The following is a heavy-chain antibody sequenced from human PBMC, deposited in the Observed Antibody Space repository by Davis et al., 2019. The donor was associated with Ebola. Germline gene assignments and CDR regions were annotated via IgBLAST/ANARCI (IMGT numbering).Heavy chain of an antibody. Sequence: SVKVSCKASGYTFTSYGISWVRQAPGQGLEWLGGIIPIFGTANYAQKFQGRVTITADESTSTAYMELSSLRSEDTAVYYCARSTYSNPYYYYYGMDVWGQGTTVTVSS. D-gene: IGHD4-11*01. V-gene: IGHV1-69*13. CDR3: ARSTYSNPYYYYYGMDV. CDR2: IIPIFGTA. J-gene: IGHJ6*02. CDR1: GYTFTSYG.